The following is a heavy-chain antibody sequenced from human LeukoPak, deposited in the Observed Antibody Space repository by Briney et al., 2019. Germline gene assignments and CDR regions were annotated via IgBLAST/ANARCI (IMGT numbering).Heavy chain of an antibody. V-gene: IGHV4-61*02. D-gene: IGHD3-22*01. CDR1: GGSFSSGSYY. CDR2: IYTSGST. Sequence: SESLSLTCTVSGGSFSSGSYYWGWLRQPAGKGLEGIGRIYTSGSTNYNPSLKSPVTISVDTSKNQFSLKLSSVTAADTAVYYCARGHPYYYDSSGYYLPRWYTHYYYYMDVWGKGTTVTISS. J-gene: IGHJ6*03. CDR3: ARGHPYYYDSSGYYLPRWYTHYYYYMDV.